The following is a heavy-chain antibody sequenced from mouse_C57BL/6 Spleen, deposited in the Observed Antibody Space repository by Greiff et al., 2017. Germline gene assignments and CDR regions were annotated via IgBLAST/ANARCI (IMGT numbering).Heavy chain of an antibody. CDR3: ARDHYGTPAY. Sequence: VQLQQPGAELVRPGSSVKLSCKASGYTFTSYWMHWVKQRPIQGLEWIGNIDPSDSETHYNQKFKDKATLTVDKSSSPAYMQLSSLTSEDSAVYYCARDHYGTPAYWGQGTLVTVSA. CDR1: GYTFTSYW. CDR2: IDPSDSET. D-gene: IGHD1-1*01. V-gene: IGHV1-52*01. J-gene: IGHJ3*01.